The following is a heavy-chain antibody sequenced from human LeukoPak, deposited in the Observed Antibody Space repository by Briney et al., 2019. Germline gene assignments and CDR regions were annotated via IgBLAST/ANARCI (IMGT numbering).Heavy chain of an antibody. CDR2: IIPIFGTA. V-gene: IGHV1-69*13. CDR1: GGTFSSYA. J-gene: IGHJ4*02. CDR3: AREGYSYGNTFDY. D-gene: IGHD5-18*01. Sequence: SVKVSCKASGGTFSSYAISWVRQAPGQGLEWMGGIIPIFGTANYAQKFQGRVTITADESTSTAYMELSSLRSEDTAVYYCAREGYSYGNTFDYWGQGTLVTVSS.